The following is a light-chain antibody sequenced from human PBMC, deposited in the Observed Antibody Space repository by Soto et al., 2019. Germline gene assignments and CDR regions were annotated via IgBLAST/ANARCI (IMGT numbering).Light chain of an antibody. CDR1: QGISSY. Sequence: AIRMTQSRSSLSASTGDGVTITCRASQGISSYLAWYQQKPGKAPKLLIYASSSLQSGVPSRFSGSGSGTDFTLTITNLQPEDFATYYCQQTNSFPITFGQGTRLEIK. V-gene: IGKV1-8*01. CDR3: QQTNSFPIT. J-gene: IGKJ5*01. CDR2: ASS.